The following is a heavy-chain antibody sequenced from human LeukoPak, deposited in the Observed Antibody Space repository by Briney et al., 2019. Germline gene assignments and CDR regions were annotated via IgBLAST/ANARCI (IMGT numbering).Heavy chain of an antibody. CDR2: IYHSGST. CDR3: ARRAGIRWDSSSWSNLFY. J-gene: IGHJ4*02. D-gene: IGHD6-13*01. Sequence: SETLSLTCTVSGYSISSGYYWGWIRQPPGKGLEWIGSIYHSGSTYYNPSLKSRVTISLDTSKNQFSLKLSSVTAADTAVYYCARRAGIRWDSSSWSNLFYWGQGTLVTVSS. CDR1: GYSISSGYY. V-gene: IGHV4-38-2*02.